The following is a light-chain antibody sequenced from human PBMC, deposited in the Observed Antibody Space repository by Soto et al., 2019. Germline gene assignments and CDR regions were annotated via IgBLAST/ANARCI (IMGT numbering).Light chain of an antibody. J-gene: IGLJ2*01. V-gene: IGLV1-36*01. CDR1: SSNIGNKP. Sequence: QPVLTQPPSVSGAPRQRVTISCSGSSSNIGNKPVNWYQQLPGKAPKLLIYYDDLLPSGVSERFSGSKSGTSASLAISGLQSEDEADYYCATWDDSLNKEVFGGGTKLTVL. CDR3: ATWDDSLNKEV. CDR2: YDD.